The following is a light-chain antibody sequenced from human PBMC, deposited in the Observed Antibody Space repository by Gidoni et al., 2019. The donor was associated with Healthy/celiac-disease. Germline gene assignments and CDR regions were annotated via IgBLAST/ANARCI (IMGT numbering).Light chain of an antibody. V-gene: IGKV3-15*01. J-gene: IGKJ5*01. CDR3: QQYNNRPPIT. CDR1: QSVSSN. Sequence: EIVMTQSPATLSVSPGERATLPCRASQSVSSNLAWYQQKPGQAPRLLIYGASTRATGIPARFSGSGSGTEFTLTISSLQSEDFAVYYCQQYNNRPPITFGQGTRLEIK. CDR2: GAS.